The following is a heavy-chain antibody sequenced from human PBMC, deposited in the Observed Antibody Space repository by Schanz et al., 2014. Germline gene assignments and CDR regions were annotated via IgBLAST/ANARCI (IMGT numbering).Heavy chain of an antibody. D-gene: IGHD3-10*01. CDR2: IGYLGDT. Sequence: DVQLLESGGGLVQPGGSLRLSCAASGFTLSNSDMHWVRQGTGKGLEWVSTIGYLGDTYYPDSVKGRFTISRDNAKNSLYLQMNSLRAEDTAVYYCARDFDDRRGYGSGYCLGDCMDVWGQGTTVTVSS. CDR1: GFTLSNSD. V-gene: IGHV3-13*01. CDR3: ARDFDDRRGYGSGYCLGDCMDV. J-gene: IGHJ6*02.